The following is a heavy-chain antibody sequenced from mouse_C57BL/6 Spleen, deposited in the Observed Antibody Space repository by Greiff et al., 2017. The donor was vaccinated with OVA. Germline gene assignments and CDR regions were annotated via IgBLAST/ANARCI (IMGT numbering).Heavy chain of an antibody. J-gene: IGHJ4*01. D-gene: IGHD2-4*01. CDR2: IYPGSGNT. CDR3: ARYDYDAGAMDY. Sequence: QVQLKQSGPELVKPGASVKISCKASGYSFTSYYIHWVKQRPGQGLEWIGWIYPGSGNTKYNEKFKGKATLTADTSSSTAYMQLSSLTSEDSAVYYCARYDYDAGAMDYWGQGTSVTVSS. V-gene: IGHV1-66*01. CDR1: GYSFTSYY.